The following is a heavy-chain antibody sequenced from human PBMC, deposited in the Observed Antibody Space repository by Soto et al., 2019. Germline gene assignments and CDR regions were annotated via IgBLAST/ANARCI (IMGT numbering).Heavy chain of an antibody. D-gene: IGHD2-21*02. Sequence: PGGSRRLSCAVSGFTFGSYWMNWVRLIPGKGLEWVAYIKPDGSATYYVDSVKGRFTISRDNAKNSLYLQMNSLRVEDTSVYYCARAGYCGPGCYYYFDYWGQGTLVTVSS. J-gene: IGHJ4*02. CDR3: ARAGYCGPGCYYYFDY. V-gene: IGHV3-7*01. CDR2: IKPDGSAT. CDR1: GFTFGSYW.